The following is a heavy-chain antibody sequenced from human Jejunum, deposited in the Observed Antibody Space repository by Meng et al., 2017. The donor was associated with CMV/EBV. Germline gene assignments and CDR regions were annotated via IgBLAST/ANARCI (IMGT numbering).Heavy chain of an antibody. D-gene: IGHD3-3*01. Sequence: TTYAINWVRQATGQGLEWMGWMKPDSGDTGYAQKFQGRVTITRNTSISTAYMEVSSLRSDDTAVYYCARGRRTIFGMVITYYFDSWGQGTLVTVSS. CDR3: ARGRRTIFGMVITYYFDS. CDR2: MKPDSGDT. V-gene: IGHV1-8*02. CDR1: TTYA. J-gene: IGHJ4*02.